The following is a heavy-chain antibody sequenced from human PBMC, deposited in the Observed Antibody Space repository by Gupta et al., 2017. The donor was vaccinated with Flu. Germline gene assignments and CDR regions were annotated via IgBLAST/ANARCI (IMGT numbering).Heavy chain of an antibody. J-gene: IGHJ4*02. Sequence: QLQLRESGPGLVRPSATLSLTCSVSGDSISSVNYYWGWVRQPPGKGLEWIGNIFYTGNTFYNPSLKSRVTVSVDTSKNQFFLNVHSVTAADTAVYYCARLPYPAGASVSNFFDSWGQGTLVTVSS. D-gene: IGHD1-26*01. V-gene: IGHV4-39*01. CDR3: ARLPYPAGASVSNFFDS. CDR1: GDSISSVNYY. CDR2: IFYTGNT.